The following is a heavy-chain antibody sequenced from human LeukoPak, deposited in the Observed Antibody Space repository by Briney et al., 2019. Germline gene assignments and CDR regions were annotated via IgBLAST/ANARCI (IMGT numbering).Heavy chain of an antibody. CDR1: GFTFIDYD. CDR2: IGIRGDT. Sequence: GGSLSLSCAASGFTFIDYDMHWVRQVIGKGLEWVSAIGIRGDTHYSGSVKGRFTISRENAESSLYLQMNSLRAEDTAVYYCARGGIQVSGIDEFDYWGQGTLVTVSS. CDR3: ARGGIQVSGIDEFDY. V-gene: IGHV3-13*01. D-gene: IGHD6-19*01. J-gene: IGHJ4*02.